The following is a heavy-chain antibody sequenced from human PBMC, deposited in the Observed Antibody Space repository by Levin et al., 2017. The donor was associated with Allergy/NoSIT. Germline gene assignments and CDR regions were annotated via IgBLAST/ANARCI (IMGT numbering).Heavy chain of an antibody. CDR1: GFTFSNYV. J-gene: IGHJ3*02. CDR2: INSNGRNT. V-gene: IGHV3-64*01. CDR3: ARERYSVYNYDAFDI. Sequence: PGGSLRLSCAASGFTFSNYVMHWVSQATGKGLEYVARINSNGRNTNYTNSVKGRFTVSRDNSKNTMYLQMGSLRVEDMAVYYCARERYSVYNYDAFDIWGQGTMVTVSS. D-gene: IGHD5/OR15-5a*01.